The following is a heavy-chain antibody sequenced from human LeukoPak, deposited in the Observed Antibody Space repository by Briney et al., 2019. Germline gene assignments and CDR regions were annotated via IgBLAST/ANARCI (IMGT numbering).Heavy chain of an antibody. J-gene: IGHJ6*03. Sequence: SETLSLTCTVSGGSISSSTFYWSWIRQPAGMGLEWIGRIYTSGSTNYNPSLKSRVTISVDTSKNQFSMKLSSVTAADTAVYYCARATGTVYYYYYMDVWGKGTTVTVSS. V-gene: IGHV4-61*02. CDR3: ARATGTVYYYYYMDV. CDR2: IYTSGST. CDR1: GGSISSSTFY. D-gene: IGHD1-1*01.